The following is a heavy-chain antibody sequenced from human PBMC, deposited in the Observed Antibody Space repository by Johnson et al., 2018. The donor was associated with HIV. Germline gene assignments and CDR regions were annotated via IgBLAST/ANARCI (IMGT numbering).Heavy chain of an antibody. V-gene: IGHV3-30*19. D-gene: IGHD6-6*01. Sequence: QVQLVESGGGVVQPGRSLRLSCAASGFIFSSYGMHWVRQAPGKGLEWVAVISYDGSNKYFAYSVKGRFTISRDNSKNTLYLQMNRLRAEDTAVYYCARDGVGYSSLKDAFDIWGQGTMVTVSS. J-gene: IGHJ3*02. CDR3: ARDGVGYSSLKDAFDI. CDR2: ISYDGSNK. CDR1: GFIFSSYG.